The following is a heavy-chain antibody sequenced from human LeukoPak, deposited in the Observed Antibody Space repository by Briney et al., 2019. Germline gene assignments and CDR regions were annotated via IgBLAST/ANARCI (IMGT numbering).Heavy chain of an antibody. J-gene: IGHJ4*02. CDR2: IYHSGST. CDR3: ARDTWFGAGRTFDY. Sequence: PSETLSLTCTVSGYSISSGYYWGWIRQPPGKGREWIGSIYHSGSTYYNPSLKSRVTISVDTSKHQFSLKLSSVTAADTAVYYCARDTWFGAGRTFDYWGQGTLVTVSS. V-gene: IGHV4-38-2*02. D-gene: IGHD3-10*01. CDR1: GYSISSGYY.